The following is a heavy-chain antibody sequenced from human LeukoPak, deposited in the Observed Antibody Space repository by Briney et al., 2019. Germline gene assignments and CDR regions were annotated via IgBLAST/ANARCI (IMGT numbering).Heavy chain of an antibody. CDR2: INPSGGST. CDR1: GYTFTSYY. J-gene: IGHJ4*02. CDR3: ARDSRIVGAKGDFDY. V-gene: IGHV1-46*01. D-gene: IGHD1-26*01. Sequence: ASVKVSCKASGYTFTSYYMHWVRQAPGQGLEWMGIINPSGGSTSYAQKFQGRVTMTRDTSTSTVCMELSSLRSEDTAVYYCARDSRIVGAKGDFDYWGQGTLVTVSS.